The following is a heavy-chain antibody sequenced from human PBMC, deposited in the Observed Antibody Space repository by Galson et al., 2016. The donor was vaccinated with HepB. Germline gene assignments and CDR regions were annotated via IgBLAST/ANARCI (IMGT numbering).Heavy chain of an antibody. V-gene: IGHV4-30-4*08. CDR1: GGSIRTGSYY. J-gene: IGHJ3*02. CDR2: IYYSGTT. CDR3: ARDNYYDTSGYQTRGKRAFDI. Sequence: TLSLTCTVSGGSIRTGSYYWGWIRQPPGKGLEWIGYIYYSGTTDFDPSVKGRVSISLDTSKNQFSLNLNSVTAADTAVYYCARDNYYDTSGYQTRGKRAFDIWGQGTMVTVSS. D-gene: IGHD3-22*01.